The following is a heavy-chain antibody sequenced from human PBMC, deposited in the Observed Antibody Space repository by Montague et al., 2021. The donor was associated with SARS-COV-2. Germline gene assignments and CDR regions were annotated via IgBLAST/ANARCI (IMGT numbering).Heavy chain of an antibody. Sequence: SLRLSCAASGFTFSNYWMSWVRQAPGKGLEWVATIKQDGSEKYYVDSVKGRFTISRDNAKNSLYLQMNSLRAEDTAVYYCAAGQSSSWLWGQGTLVTVSS. D-gene: IGHD6-13*01. CDR1: GFTFSNYW. CDR3: AAGQSSSWL. V-gene: IGHV3-7*01. J-gene: IGHJ4*02. CDR2: IKQDGSEK.